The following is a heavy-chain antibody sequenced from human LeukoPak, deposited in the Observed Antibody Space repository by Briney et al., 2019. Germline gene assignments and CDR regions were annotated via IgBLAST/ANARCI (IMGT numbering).Heavy chain of an antibody. V-gene: IGHV3-30*04. D-gene: IGHD4-17*01. CDR1: GFTFSSYA. Sequence: GRSLRLSCAASGFTFSSYAMHWVRQAPGKGLEWVAVIPYDGSNKYYADSVKGRFTISRDNSKNTLYLQMNSLRAEDTAVYYCAGGYGSFDYWGQGTLVTVSS. J-gene: IGHJ4*02. CDR3: AGGYGSFDY. CDR2: IPYDGSNK.